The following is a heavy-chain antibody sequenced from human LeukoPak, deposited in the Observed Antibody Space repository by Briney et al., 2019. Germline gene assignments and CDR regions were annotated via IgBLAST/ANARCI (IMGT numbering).Heavy chain of an antibody. CDR2: INHSGST. Sequence: SETLSLTCAVYGGSYSGYYWSWLRQPPGKGLEWIGEINHSGSTNYNPSLKSRVTISVDTSKNQFSLKLSSVTAADTAVYYCARGIFGVVIISPDYYYYYMDVWGKGTTVTVSS. CDR1: GGSYSGYY. J-gene: IGHJ6*03. D-gene: IGHD3-3*01. V-gene: IGHV4-34*01. CDR3: ARGIFGVVIISPDYYYYYMDV.